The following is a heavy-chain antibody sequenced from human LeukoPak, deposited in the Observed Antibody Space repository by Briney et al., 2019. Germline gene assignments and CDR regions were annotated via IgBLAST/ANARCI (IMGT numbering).Heavy chain of an antibody. J-gene: IGHJ5*02. V-gene: IGHV4-39*07. CDR2: ISYSGNT. CDR1: GGSISNSDYF. CDR3: ARVRTGSQCKS. Sequence: PSETLSLTCTVSGGSISNSDYFWAWIRQPPGKGLEWVASISYSGNTFYNASFKSRATISRDTSKNQFSLKLTSLTAADTAVHYCARVRTGSQCKSWGRGTLVIVSS. D-gene: IGHD3-10*01.